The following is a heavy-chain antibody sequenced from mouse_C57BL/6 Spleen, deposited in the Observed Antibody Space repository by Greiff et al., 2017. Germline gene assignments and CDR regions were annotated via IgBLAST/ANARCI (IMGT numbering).Heavy chain of an antibody. V-gene: IGHV1-52*01. J-gene: IGHJ4*01. CDR3: ARNGGLRRDAMDY. Sequence: QVQLQQSGAELVRPGSSVKLSCKASGYTFTSYWMHWVKQRPIQGLEWIGNIDPSDSETHYNQKFKDKATLTVDKSSSTAYMQLSSLTSEDSAVYYCARNGGLRRDAMDYWGQGTSVTVSS. D-gene: IGHD2-4*01. CDR1: GYTFTSYW. CDR2: IDPSDSET.